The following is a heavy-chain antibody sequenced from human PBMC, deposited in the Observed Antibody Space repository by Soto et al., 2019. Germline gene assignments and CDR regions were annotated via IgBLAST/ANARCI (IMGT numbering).Heavy chain of an antibody. CDR2: IIPIFGTA. CDR3: ARVPYDSSGYYDYYYYGMDV. J-gene: IGHJ6*02. D-gene: IGHD3-22*01. CDR1: GGTFSSYA. V-gene: IGHV1-69*12. Sequence: QVQLVQSGAEVKKPGSSVKVSCKASGGTFSSYAISWVRQAPGQGLEWMGGIIPIFGTANYAQKFQGRVTITADESTSTAYMELSRLRSEDTAVYYCARVPYDSSGYYDYYYYGMDVWGQGTTVTVSS.